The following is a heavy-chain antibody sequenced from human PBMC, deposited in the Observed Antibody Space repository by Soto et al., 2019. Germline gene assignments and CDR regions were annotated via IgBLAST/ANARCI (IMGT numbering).Heavy chain of an antibody. J-gene: IGHJ4*02. V-gene: IGHV3-15*01. CDR2: IKGKPDGGAT. Sequence: GSLRLSCAASGITFNTAWLTWVRQAPGKGLEWVGRIKGKPDGGATDYAAPVEGRFTIPRDDSQNTVFLQMNSLKTDDTAVYYCTAGSPFNYWGPGTLVTVSS. CDR1: GITFNTAW. CDR3: TAGSPFNY.